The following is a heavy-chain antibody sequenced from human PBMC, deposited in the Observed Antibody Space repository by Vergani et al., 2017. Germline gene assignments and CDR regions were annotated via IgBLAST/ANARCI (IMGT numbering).Heavy chain of an antibody. CDR2: MYHSGST. CDR1: GGSMSCYY. Sequence: QVRLQESGPGLVKPSETLSLTCSVSGGSMSCYYWSWIRQPPGKELEWIGYMYHSGSTNYNPSLETRVTISGDTSKNQFSLKLNSVTAADTAVYYCGRVADLYGLGSRLLDLWGQGILVTVSS. CDR3: GRVADLYGLGSRLLDL. D-gene: IGHD3-10*01. J-gene: IGHJ5*02. V-gene: IGHV4-59*01.